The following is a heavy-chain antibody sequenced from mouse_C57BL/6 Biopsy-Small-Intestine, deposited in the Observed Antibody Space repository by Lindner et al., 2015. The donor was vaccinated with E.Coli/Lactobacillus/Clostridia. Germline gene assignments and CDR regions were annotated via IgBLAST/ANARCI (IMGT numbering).Heavy chain of an antibody. CDR2: INPYYGRS. J-gene: IGHJ1*01. D-gene: IGHD2-5*01. CDR3: ARGGSFSNFRYFDV. Sequence: VQLQESGAELVKPGASVKISCKSSGYSFTDYNMNWVKQSHGKSLEWIGNINPYYGRSTLNQKFKGKATLTVDKSSGTAYMQLNSLTSEDSAVYYCARGGSFSNFRYFDVWGAGTTVTVSS. V-gene: IGHV1-39*01. CDR1: GYSFTDYN.